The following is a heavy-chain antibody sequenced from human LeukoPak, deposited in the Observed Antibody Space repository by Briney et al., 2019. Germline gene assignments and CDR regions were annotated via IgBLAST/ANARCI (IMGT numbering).Heavy chain of an antibody. CDR2: ISYDGSNK. J-gene: IGHJ6*02. Sequence: GGSLRLSCAASGFTFSSYGMHWVRQAPGKGLEWVAVISYDGSNKYYADSVKGRFTISRDNSKNTLYLQMNSLRAEDTAVYYCAKGNREWSDYYYYGMDVWGQGTTVTVSS. CDR3: AKGNREWSDYYYYGMDV. V-gene: IGHV3-30*18. CDR1: GFTFSSYG. D-gene: IGHD3-3*01.